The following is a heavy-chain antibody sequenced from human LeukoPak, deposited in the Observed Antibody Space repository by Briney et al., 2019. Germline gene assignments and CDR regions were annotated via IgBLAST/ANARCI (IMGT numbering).Heavy chain of an antibody. Sequence: ASVKVSCKASGYTFTSYDVNWFRQATGQGLEWMGWMNPNSGNTDYAQKFQGRVTLTRDTSISTAYMELSSLRSEDTAVYYCAKNTALTGEFESWGQGTLVTVSS. CDR1: GYTFTSYD. J-gene: IGHJ4*02. V-gene: IGHV1-8*01. CDR2: MNPNSGNT. D-gene: IGHD7-27*01. CDR3: AKNTALTGEFES.